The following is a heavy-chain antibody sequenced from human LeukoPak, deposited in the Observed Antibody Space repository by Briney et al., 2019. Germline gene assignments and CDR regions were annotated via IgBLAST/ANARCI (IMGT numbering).Heavy chain of an antibody. V-gene: IGHV1-69*04. Sequence: SVKVSCKASRGTLNDYSISWVRQAPGPGLEWMGRIIPILNVPNYAPTFEGRVTITADKSTNTTYMEVSSLKSEDTAVYFCARDRPRARYFDYWGQGTLVTVSS. D-gene: IGHD2-15*01. CDR1: RGTLNDYS. J-gene: IGHJ4*02. CDR2: IIPILNVP. CDR3: ARDRPRARYFDY.